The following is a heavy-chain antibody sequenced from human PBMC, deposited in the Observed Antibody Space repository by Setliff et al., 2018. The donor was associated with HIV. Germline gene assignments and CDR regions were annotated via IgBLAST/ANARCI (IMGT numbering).Heavy chain of an antibody. CDR1: GYTFTGYY. J-gene: IGHJ6*03. CDR3: ARGMDDSSGYYYGYYDYYMDV. Sequence: ASVKVSCKASGYTFTGYYIHWIRQAPGRGLQWLGWINPNSGGTNYAQKFQGRVTMTRDTSISTAYMELSRLRSDDTAVYYCARGMDDSSGYYYGYYDYYMDVWGKGTTVTVSS. D-gene: IGHD3-22*01. CDR2: INPNSGGT. V-gene: IGHV1-2*02.